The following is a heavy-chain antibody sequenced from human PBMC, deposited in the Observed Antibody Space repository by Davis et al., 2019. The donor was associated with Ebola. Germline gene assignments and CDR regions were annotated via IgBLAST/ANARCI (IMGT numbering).Heavy chain of an antibody. CDR1: GGSVSSGSYY. CDR3: VLWLVPYFDY. V-gene: IGHV4-61*01. Sequence: SETLSLTCTVSGGSVSSGSYYWSWIRQPPGKGLEWIGYIYYSGSTNYNPSLKSRVTISVDTSKNQFSLKLSSVTAADTAVYYCVLWLVPYFDYWGQGTLVTVSS. J-gene: IGHJ4*02. D-gene: IGHD6-19*01. CDR2: IYYSGST.